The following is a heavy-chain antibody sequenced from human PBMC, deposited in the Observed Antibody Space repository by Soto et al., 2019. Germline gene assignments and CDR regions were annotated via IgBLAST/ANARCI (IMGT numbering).Heavy chain of an antibody. CDR1: GGSISSYY. J-gene: IGHJ5*02. V-gene: IGHV4-4*07. CDR3: AKGGAGCTSTSCYTSGWLDP. CDR2: IYDSGNT. D-gene: IGHD2-2*02. Sequence: SETLSLPCTVSGGSISSYYWSWIRQPAGKGLEWIGHIYDSGNTSYNPSLKSRVTILGDTSKNQFSLKLSAVTAADTAVYYCAKGGAGCTSTSCYTSGWLDPWGQGTLGTVSS.